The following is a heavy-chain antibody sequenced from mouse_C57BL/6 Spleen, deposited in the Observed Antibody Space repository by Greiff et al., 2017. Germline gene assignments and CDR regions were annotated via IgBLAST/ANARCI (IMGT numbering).Heavy chain of an antibody. CDR1: CYTFTSYW. V-gene: IGHV1-69*01. D-gene: IGHD1-1*01. Sequence: VQLQQPGAELLKPGASVKLSCQASCYTFTSYWMHLVKQRPGQGLEWIGEIDPSDSYTNYNQKFKGKSTMTVDKSSSTAYMQLSSLTSEDSAVYYCARGGTYGSTSFAYWGQGTLVTVSA. CDR3: ARGGTYGSTSFAY. CDR2: IDPSDSYT. J-gene: IGHJ3*01.